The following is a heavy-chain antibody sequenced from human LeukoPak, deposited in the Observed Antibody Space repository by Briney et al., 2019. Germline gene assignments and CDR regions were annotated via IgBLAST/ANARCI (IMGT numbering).Heavy chain of an antibody. D-gene: IGHD4-23*01. CDR3: ARSSGNSPWYFDL. V-gene: IGHV4-39*07. CDR1: GGSISSSSYY. Sequence: SETLSLTCTVSGGSISSSSYYWGWIRQPPGKGLEWIGSIYYSGSTYYNPSLKSRVTISVDTSKNQFSLKLSSVTAADTAVYYCARSSGNSPWYFDLWGRGTLVTVSS. J-gene: IGHJ2*01. CDR2: IYYSGST.